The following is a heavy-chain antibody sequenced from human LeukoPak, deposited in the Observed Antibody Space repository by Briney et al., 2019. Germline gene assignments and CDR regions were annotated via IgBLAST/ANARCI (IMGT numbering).Heavy chain of an antibody. V-gene: IGHV3-74*01. Sequence: PGGSLRLSCAASGFTFSSYWMHWVRQAPGKGLVWVSRINTDGSSTSYADSVKGRFTISRDNAKNTLYLQMNSLRAEDTAVYYCARSGDFWSGYFDYWGQGTLVTVSS. D-gene: IGHD3-3*01. CDR1: GFTFSSYW. J-gene: IGHJ4*02. CDR3: ARSGDFWSGYFDY. CDR2: INTDGSST.